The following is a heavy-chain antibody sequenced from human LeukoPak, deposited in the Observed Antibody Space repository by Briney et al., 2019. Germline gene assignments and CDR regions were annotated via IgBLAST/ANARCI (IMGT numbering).Heavy chain of an antibody. J-gene: IGHJ6*02. CDR3: ARDSIAAAPYYYGMDV. V-gene: IGHV4-38-2*02. CDR1: GYSISSGYY. D-gene: IGHD6-13*01. CDR2: IYHSGST. Sequence: PSETLSLTCTVSGYSISSGYYWGWIRQPPGKGLEWIGSIYHSGSTYYNPSLKSRVTISVDTSKNQFSLKLSSVTAADTAVYYCARDSIAAAPYYYGMDVWGQGTTVTVSS.